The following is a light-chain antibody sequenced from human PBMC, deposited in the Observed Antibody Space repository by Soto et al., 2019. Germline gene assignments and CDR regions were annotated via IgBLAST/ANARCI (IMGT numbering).Light chain of an antibody. Sequence: QSALTQPASVSGSPGQSITISCTGTSGDIGSYNRVSWYQQHPGKAPKLIIYEVTDRPSGVSNRFSGSKSGNTASPTISGLQAAGEAEYYCSSYTNINTRACVFGTGTKLTVL. J-gene: IGLJ1*01. V-gene: IGLV2-14*01. CDR2: EVT. CDR1: SGDIGSYNR. CDR3: SSYTNINTRACV.